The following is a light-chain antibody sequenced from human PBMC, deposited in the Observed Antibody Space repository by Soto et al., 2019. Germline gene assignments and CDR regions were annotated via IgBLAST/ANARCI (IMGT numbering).Light chain of an antibody. CDR1: SSDVGNNNH. CDR3: TSYTSSRTYV. CDR2: EFD. V-gene: IGLV2-14*02. J-gene: IGLJ1*01. Sequence: QCVLTHPASGSGSPGHWITVFCTGTSSDVGNNNHVCWYQQHPGKAPKLIIYEFDKRPSGVSSLFSGSKSGNTASLTISGLRAEDEADYSCTSYTSSRTYVFVIGTKVTAL.